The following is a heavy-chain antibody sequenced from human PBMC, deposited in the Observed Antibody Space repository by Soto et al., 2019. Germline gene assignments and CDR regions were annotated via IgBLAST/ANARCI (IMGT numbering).Heavy chain of an antibody. J-gene: IGHJ4*02. V-gene: IGHV3-9*01. CDR2: ISWNSGSI. D-gene: IGHD2-2*01. Sequence: EVQLVESGGGLVQPGRSLRLSCAASGFTLDDYAMHWVRQAPGKGLEWVSGISWNSGSIGYADSVKGRFTISRDNAKNSLYLQMNSLRAEDTALYYCAKDGSDQLPMYYFDYCCQGTLVTVSS. CDR1: GFTLDDYA. CDR3: AKDGSDQLPMYYFDY.